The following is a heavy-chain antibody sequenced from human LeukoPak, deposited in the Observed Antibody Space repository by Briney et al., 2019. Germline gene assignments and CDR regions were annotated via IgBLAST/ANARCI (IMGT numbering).Heavy chain of an antibody. J-gene: IGHJ4*02. Sequence: SETLSLTCTVSGGFISSYYWTWIRQSPGKGLEWIGFIHSSGRTSYNPSLKSRVTISVDTSKNRFSLRLSSVTAADTAVYYCARDGDYHYFDYWGQGTLVTVSS. CDR1: GGFISSYY. V-gene: IGHV4-59*12. CDR2: IHSSGRT. D-gene: IGHD4-17*01. CDR3: ARDGDYHYFDY.